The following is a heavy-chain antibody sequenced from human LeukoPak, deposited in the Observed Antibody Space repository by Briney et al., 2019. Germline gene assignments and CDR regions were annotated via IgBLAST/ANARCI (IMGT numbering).Heavy chain of an antibody. Sequence: PSETLSLTCTVSGGSISSSSYYWGWIRQPPGKVLEWIGSIYYSGSTYYNPSLKSRVTISVDTSKNQFSLKLSSVTVADTAVYYCASQLITGTTNYYFDYWGQGTLVTVSS. J-gene: IGHJ4*02. D-gene: IGHD1-7*01. CDR3: ASQLITGTTNYYFDY. V-gene: IGHV4-39*01. CDR1: GGSISSSSYY. CDR2: IYYSGST.